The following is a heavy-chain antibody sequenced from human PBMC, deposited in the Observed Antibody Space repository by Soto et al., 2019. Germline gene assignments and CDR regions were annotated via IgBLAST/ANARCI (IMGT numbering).Heavy chain of an antibody. V-gene: IGHV1-69*06. CDR2: TIARFGSA. Sequence: SVKVSCKASGGTFSSDFISWVRQAPGQGLEWVGGTIARFGSANFAQKFQGHVTISADKSISTAYLQWSSLKASDTAMYYCASPEVNNYYYYGMDVWGQGTTVTVSS. CDR1: GGTFSSDF. CDR3: ASPEVNNYYYYGMDV. D-gene: IGHD3-10*01. J-gene: IGHJ6*02.